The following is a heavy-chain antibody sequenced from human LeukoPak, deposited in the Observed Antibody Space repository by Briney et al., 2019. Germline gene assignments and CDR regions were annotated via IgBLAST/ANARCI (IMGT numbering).Heavy chain of an antibody. CDR3: ARAVPGIAVAKGYFDY. CDR2: INPNSGGT. Sequence: ASVKVSCKASGYIFTGYYMHWVRQAPGQGLEWMGWINPNSGGTNYAQKFQGRVTMTRDTSISTAYMELSRLRSDDTAVYYCARAVPGIAVAKGYFDYWGQGTLVTVSS. V-gene: IGHV1-2*02. J-gene: IGHJ4*02. CDR1: GYIFTGYY. D-gene: IGHD6-19*01.